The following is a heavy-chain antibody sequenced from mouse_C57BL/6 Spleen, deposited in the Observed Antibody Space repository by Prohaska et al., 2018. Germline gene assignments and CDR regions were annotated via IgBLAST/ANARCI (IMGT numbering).Heavy chain of an antibody. D-gene: IGHD4-1*01. Sequence: WVKQRPEQGLEWIGRIDPANGNTKYAPKFQGKATITADTSSNTAYLQLSSLTSEDTAIYYCARRAWTGSMDYWGQGTSVNVCS. CDR2: IDPANGNT. J-gene: IGHJ4*01. V-gene: IGHV14-3*01. CDR3: ARRAWTGSMDY.